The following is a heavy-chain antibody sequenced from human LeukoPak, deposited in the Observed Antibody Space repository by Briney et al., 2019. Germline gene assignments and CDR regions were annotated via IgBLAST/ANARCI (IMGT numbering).Heavy chain of an antibody. CDR2: IYHSGST. V-gene: IGHV4-4*02. Sequence: GSLRLSCAASGFTFSSYEMNWVRQPPGKGLEWIGEIYHSGSTNYNPSLKSRVTISVDKSKNQFSLNLSSVTAADTAVYYCAREHYDFWSGSQRRGYFDYWGQGTLVTVSS. J-gene: IGHJ4*02. CDR3: AREHYDFWSGSQRRGYFDY. D-gene: IGHD3-3*01. CDR1: GFTFSSYEM.